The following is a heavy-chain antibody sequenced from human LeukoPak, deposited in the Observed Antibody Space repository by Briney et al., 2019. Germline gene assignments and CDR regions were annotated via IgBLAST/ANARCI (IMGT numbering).Heavy chain of an antibody. V-gene: IGHV1-69*06. Sequence: GASVKVSCKASGGTFSSYAISWVRQAPGQGLEWMGGIIPIFGTANYAQKFQGRVTITADKSTSTAYMELSRLRSDDTAVYYCAREGRSSGWYPNWFDPWGQGTLVTVSS. CDR3: AREGRSSGWYPNWFDP. CDR2: IIPIFGTA. D-gene: IGHD6-19*01. J-gene: IGHJ5*02. CDR1: GGTFSSYA.